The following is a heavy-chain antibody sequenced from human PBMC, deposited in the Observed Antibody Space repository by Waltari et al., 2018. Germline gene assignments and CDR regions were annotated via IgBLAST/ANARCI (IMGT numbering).Heavy chain of an antibody. CDR2: IVPMFDLI. CDR3: ARGRVVVVSAVGFDF. Sequence: QVQLVQSGAEVKKPGSSVKVSCKASGCAFNRDAINWVRQAPGQGLEWVGMIVPMFDLINYAQKFQGRVTIAADKSTTTAYMELSSLSSEDTAVYFCARGRVVVVSAVGFDFWGQGTPVTVSS. J-gene: IGHJ4*02. V-gene: IGHV1-69*04. CDR1: GCAFNRDA. D-gene: IGHD2-21*01.